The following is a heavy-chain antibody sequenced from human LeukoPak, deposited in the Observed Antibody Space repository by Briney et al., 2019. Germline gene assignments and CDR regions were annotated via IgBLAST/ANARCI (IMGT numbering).Heavy chain of an antibody. J-gene: IGHJ4*02. CDR3: ARGGTWAIYYFDY. D-gene: IGHD2-2*02. CDR1: GGSISSYY. CDR2: IYYSGST. Sequence: SETLSLTCTVSGGSISSYYWSWIRQPPGKGLEWIGYIYYSGSTNYNPSLKSRVTISVDTSKNQFSLKLSSVTAADTAVYYCARGGTWAIYYFDYWGQGTLVTVSS. V-gene: IGHV4-59*01.